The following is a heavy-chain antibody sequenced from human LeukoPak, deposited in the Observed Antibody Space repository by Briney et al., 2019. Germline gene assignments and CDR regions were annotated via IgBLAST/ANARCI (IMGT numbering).Heavy chain of an antibody. CDR1: GFTFSSYA. Sequence: GGSLRLSCAASGFTFSSYAMHWVRQAPGKGLEWVAVISYDGSNKYYADSVKGRFTISRDNSKNTLYLQMNSLRAEDTAVYYCARRRYCSGGSCYSVAVDYWGQGTLVTVSS. V-gene: IGHV3-30-3*01. J-gene: IGHJ4*02. CDR3: ARRRYCSGGSCYSVAVDY. CDR2: ISYDGSNK. D-gene: IGHD2-15*01.